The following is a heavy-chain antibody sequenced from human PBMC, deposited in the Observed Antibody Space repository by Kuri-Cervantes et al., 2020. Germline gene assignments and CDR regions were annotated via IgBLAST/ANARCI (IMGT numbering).Heavy chain of an antibody. D-gene: IGHD3-10*01. J-gene: IGHJ4*02. Sequence: SETLSLTCAVSGGSISSGGYSWSWIRQPPGKGLEWIGYIYHGGSTNYNPSLKSRVTISVDTSKNQFSLKLSSVTAADTAVYYCARHGEWFDYWGQGTLVTVSS. CDR3: ARHGEWFDY. CDR1: GGSISSGGYS. V-gene: IGHV4-30-2*02. CDR2: IYHGGST.